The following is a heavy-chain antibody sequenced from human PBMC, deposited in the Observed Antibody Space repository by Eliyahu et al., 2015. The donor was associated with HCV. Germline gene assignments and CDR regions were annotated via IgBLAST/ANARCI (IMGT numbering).Heavy chain of an antibody. CDR2: SHYSGGT. D-gene: IGHD6-19*01. J-gene: IGHJ5*02. V-gene: IGHV4-59*01. CDR1: GGSISSYY. CDR3: ASGGGGIAVAGTGGWFDP. Sequence: QVQLQESGPGLVKPSETLSLTCSVSGGSISSYYWSWIRQPPGKGLEXIAYSHYSGGTHSNPSLKSRVTISVDTSKNQFSLKLTSVTAADTAVYYCASGGGGIAVAGTGGWFDPWGQGTLVTVSS.